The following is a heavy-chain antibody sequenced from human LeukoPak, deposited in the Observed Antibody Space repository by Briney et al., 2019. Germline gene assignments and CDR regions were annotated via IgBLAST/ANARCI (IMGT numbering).Heavy chain of an antibody. Sequence: GESLKISCNGSGYSFTSYWIGWVRPMPGKGLEWMGIIYPGDSDTRYSPSFQGQVTISADKSISTAYLQWSSLKASDTAMYYCARNTYCGGHGVIGYYYGMDVWGQGTTVTVSS. CDR3: ARNTYCGGHGVIGYYYGMDV. J-gene: IGHJ6*02. CDR1: GYSFTSYW. D-gene: IGHD2-21*01. V-gene: IGHV5-51*01. CDR2: IYPGDSDT.